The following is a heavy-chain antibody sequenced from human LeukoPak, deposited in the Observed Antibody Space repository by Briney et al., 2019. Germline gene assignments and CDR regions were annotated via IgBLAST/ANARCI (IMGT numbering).Heavy chain of an antibody. Sequence: GGPLRLSCAASGFTFSSYWMSWVRQAPGKGLEWVANIKQDGSQKYYVDSVKGRFSISRDNAKNSLYLQMNSLRAEDTAVYYCATDRGWRTSGYYLYYFEYWGQGTLVTYSS. CDR1: GFTFSSYW. V-gene: IGHV3-7*01. J-gene: IGHJ4*02. CDR2: IKQDGSQK. CDR3: ATDRGWRTSGYYLYYFEY. D-gene: IGHD3-3*01.